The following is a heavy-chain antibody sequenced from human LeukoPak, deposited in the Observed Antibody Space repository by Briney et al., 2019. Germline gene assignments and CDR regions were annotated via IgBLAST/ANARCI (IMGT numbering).Heavy chain of an antibody. CDR1: GGSISTYY. D-gene: IGHD3-9*01. Sequence: SETLSLTCTVSGGSISTYYWSWIRQSPGKGLEWIGYIYYSGSTNYSPPLKSRVTMSVDTSKNQFSLTLSSVTAADTAVYYCARVRPDYDILTGFGMDVWGQGTTVTVSS. CDR2: IYYSGST. J-gene: IGHJ6*02. V-gene: IGHV4-59*01. CDR3: ARVRPDYDILTGFGMDV.